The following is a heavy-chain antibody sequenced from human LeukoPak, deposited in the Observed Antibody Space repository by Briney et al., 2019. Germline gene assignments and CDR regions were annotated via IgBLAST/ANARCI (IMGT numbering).Heavy chain of an antibody. CDR3: ARRVAARPWGYYYYYMDV. CDR1: GGTLSSYA. Sequence: GASVKVSCKASGGTLSSYAISWVRQAPGQGLEWMGGIIPIFGTANYAQKFQGRVTITTDESTSTAYMELSSLRSEDTAVYYCARRVAARPWGYYYYYMDVWGKGTTVTVSS. J-gene: IGHJ6*03. D-gene: IGHD6-6*01. V-gene: IGHV1-69*05. CDR2: IIPIFGTA.